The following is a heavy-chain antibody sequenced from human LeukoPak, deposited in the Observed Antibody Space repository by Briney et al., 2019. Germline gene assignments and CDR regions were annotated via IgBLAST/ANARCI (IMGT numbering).Heavy chain of an antibody. D-gene: IGHD3-22*01. CDR1: GFTFSSYW. CDR2: IKQDGSEK. Sequence: GGSLRLSCAASGFTFSSYWMSWVRQAPGKGLEWVANIKQDGSEKYYVDSVKGRFAISRDNAKNSLYLQMNSLRAEDTAVYYCARIYHYYDSSGYPFFFDYWGQGTLVTVSS. CDR3: ARIYHYYDSSGYPFFFDY. J-gene: IGHJ4*02. V-gene: IGHV3-7*01.